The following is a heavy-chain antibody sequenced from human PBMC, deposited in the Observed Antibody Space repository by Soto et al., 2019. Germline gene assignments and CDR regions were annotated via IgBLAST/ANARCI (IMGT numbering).Heavy chain of an antibody. V-gene: IGHV4-39*01. CDR3: ASIVVVTADDAFDI. J-gene: IGHJ3*02. CDR1: GGSISSSSYY. D-gene: IGHD2-21*02. CDR2: IYYSGST. Sequence: SETLSLTCTVPGGSISSSSYYWGWIRQPPGKGLEWIGSIYYSGSTYYNPSLKSRVTISVDTSKNQFSLKLSSVTAADTAVYYCASIVVVTADDAFDIWGQGTMVTVSS.